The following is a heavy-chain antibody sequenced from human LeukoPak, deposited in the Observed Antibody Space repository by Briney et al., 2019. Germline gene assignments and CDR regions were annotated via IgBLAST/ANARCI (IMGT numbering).Heavy chain of an antibody. CDR3: ARDRAGLVGATTGNFDY. J-gene: IGHJ4*02. CDR2: ISAYNGNT. CDR1: GYTFTSYG. D-gene: IGHD1-26*01. V-gene: IGHV1-18*01. Sequence: ASVKVSCTASGYTFTSYGISWVRQAPGQGLEWMGWISAYNGNTNYAQKLQGRVTMTTDTSTSTAYMELRSLRSDDTAVYYCARDRAGLVGATTGNFDYWGQGTLVTVSS.